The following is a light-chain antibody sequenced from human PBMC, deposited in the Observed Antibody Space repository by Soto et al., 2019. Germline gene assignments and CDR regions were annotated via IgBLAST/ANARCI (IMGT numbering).Light chain of an antibody. CDR1: QSVSNN. Sequence: EIVMTQSPATLSVSPGERATLSCRASQSVSNNLAWYQQMPGQAPRLLIYGASTRASGIPARFSGSGSGTEFTLTISSLQSEDFAVYYCQQYNNWWTFGQGTKVDIK. V-gene: IGKV3-15*01. J-gene: IGKJ1*01. CDR3: QQYNNWWT. CDR2: GAS.